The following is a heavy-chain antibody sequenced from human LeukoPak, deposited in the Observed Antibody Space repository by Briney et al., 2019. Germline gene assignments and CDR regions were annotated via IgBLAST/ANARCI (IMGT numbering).Heavy chain of an antibody. J-gene: IGHJ3*02. CDR3: AKLRAGAFDI. V-gene: IGHV5-51*01. CDR2: IYPGDSDT. CDR1: GYSFTSYW. Sequence: GESLKISCEGSGYSFTSYWIGWVRXXXXXXXXWMGIIYPGDSDTRYSPPFQGQVTISADKSISTAYLQWSSLKASDTAMYYCAKLRAGAFDIWGQGTMVTVSS. D-gene: IGHD2-21*01.